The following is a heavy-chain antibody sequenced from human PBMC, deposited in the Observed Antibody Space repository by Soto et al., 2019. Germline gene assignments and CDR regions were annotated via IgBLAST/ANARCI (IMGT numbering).Heavy chain of an antibody. CDR3: ARADAPAWFDP. CDR2: ISSSSSYI. CDR1: GFTFSSYS. J-gene: IGHJ5*02. V-gene: IGHV3-21*01. Sequence: GGSLRLSCAASGFTFSSYSMNWVRQAPGKGLEWVSSISSSSSYIYYADSVKGRFTISRDNAKNSLYLQMNSLRAEDTAVYYCARADAPAWFDPWGQGTLVTVSS.